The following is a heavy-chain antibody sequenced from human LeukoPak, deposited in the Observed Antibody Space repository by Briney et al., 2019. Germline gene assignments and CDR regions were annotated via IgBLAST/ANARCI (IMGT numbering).Heavy chain of an antibody. Sequence: GGSLRLSCAASGFAFSSYEMNWVRQAPGKGLEWVSYIRSTSNTIYYADSVKGRFTISRDNAKNSLYLQMNSLRAEDTAVYYCARDFGRWFIDYWGQGTLVTVSS. D-gene: IGHD4-23*01. J-gene: IGHJ4*02. CDR3: ARDFGRWFIDY. CDR2: IRSTSNTI. V-gene: IGHV3-48*03. CDR1: GFAFSSYE.